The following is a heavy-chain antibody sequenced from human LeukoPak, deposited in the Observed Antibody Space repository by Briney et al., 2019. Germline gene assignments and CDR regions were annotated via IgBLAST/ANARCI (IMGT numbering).Heavy chain of an antibody. CDR2: IRNDGSDK. Sequence: GGSLRLSCAASGFIFSTYGMHWVRQAPGKGLEWVAFIRNDGSDKYYEVSVKGRFTISRDNSKNTLYLQMNSLRAEDTALYYCAKDRAFGQFLWGNDYWGQGTLVTVSS. CDR1: GFIFSTYG. V-gene: IGHV3-30*02. J-gene: IGHJ4*02. CDR3: AKDRAFGQFLWGNDY. D-gene: IGHD3-10*01.